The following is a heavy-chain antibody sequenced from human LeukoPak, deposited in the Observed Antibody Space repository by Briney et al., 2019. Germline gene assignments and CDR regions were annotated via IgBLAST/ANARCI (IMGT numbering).Heavy chain of an antibody. V-gene: IGHV4-38-2*02. CDR1: GYSISSGYY. Sequence: SETLSLTCTVSGYSISSGYYWGWIRRPPGKGLEGIGSIYHSGSTYYNPSLKSRVTISVDTSKNQFSLKLSSVTAADTAVHYCAREEVLLWFRELLPNTFDYWGQGTLVTVSS. D-gene: IGHD3-10*01. CDR2: IYHSGST. CDR3: AREEVLLWFRELLPNTFDY. J-gene: IGHJ4*02.